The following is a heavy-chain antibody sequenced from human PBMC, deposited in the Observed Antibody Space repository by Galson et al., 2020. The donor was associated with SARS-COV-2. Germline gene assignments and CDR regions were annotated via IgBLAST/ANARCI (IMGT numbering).Heavy chain of an antibody. Sequence: GGSLRLSCAASGFSFSSYEMNWVRQAPGKGLEWVSYISGSSSTIYYADSVKGRFTISRDNDKNSLYLQMNSLRVEDTALYYCEREGYCSGGSCSDDVFGIWGQGTMVTVSS. CDR1: GFSFSSYE. CDR3: EREGYCSGGSCSDDVFGI. CDR2: ISGSSSTI. J-gene: IGHJ3*02. V-gene: IGHV3-48*03. D-gene: IGHD2-15*01.